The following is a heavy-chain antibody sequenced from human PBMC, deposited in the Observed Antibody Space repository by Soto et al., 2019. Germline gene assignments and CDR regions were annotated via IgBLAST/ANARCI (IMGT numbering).Heavy chain of an antibody. D-gene: IGHD3-3*01. CDR3: ARPSAQTYYDFWSGYYKPKPDYYYMDV. CDR1: GGSISSYY. CDR2: IYYSGST. Sequence: SETLSLTCTVSGGSISSYYWSWIRQPPGKGLEWIGYIYYSGSTNYNPSLQSRVTISVDTSKNQFSLKLSSVTAADTAVYYRARPSAQTYYDFWSGYYKPKPDYYYMDVWGKGTTVTVSS. J-gene: IGHJ6*03. V-gene: IGHV4-59*01.